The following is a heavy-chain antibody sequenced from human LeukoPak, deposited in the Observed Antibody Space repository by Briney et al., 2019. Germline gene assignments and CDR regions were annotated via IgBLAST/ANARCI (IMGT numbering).Heavy chain of an antibody. V-gene: IGHV4-39*01. D-gene: IGHD2-2*01. CDR1: GGSISSSSYY. Sequence: SETLSLTCTVSGGSISSSSYYWGWIRQPPGKGLEWIGSIYYSGSTYYNPSLKSRATISVDTSKNQFSLKLSSVTAADTAVYYCARQVRGLFDPWGQGTLVTVSS. CDR3: ARQVRGLFDP. J-gene: IGHJ5*02. CDR2: IYYSGST.